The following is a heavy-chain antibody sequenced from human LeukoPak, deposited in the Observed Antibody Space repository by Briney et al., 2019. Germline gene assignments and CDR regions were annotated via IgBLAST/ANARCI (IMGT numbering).Heavy chain of an antibody. CDR3: TTDPELLQDY. Sequence: WIRQPPGKGLEWVGRIKSKTDGGTTDYAAPVKGRFTISRDDSKNTLYLQMNSLKTEDTAVYYCTTDPELLQDYWGQGTLVTVSS. J-gene: IGHJ4*02. CDR2: IKSKTDGGTT. V-gene: IGHV3-15*07. D-gene: IGHD1-26*01.